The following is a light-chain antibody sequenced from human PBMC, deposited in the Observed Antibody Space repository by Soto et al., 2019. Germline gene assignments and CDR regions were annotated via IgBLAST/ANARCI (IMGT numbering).Light chain of an antibody. CDR2: EVS. Sequence: QSALTQPASVSGSPGQSITISCTGTSSDVGYDYVSWYQQYPGKVPKLLIYEVSNRPSGVSNRFSGSKSGNTASLTISGLQAEDEADYYCSSYTSSSTYVFGGGTKVTVL. V-gene: IGLV2-14*01. CDR1: SSDVGYDY. CDR3: SSYTSSSTYV. J-gene: IGLJ1*01.